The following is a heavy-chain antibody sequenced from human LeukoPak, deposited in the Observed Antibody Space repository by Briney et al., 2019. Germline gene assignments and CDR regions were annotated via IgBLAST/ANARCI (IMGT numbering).Heavy chain of an antibody. CDR3: ARDFDTSGYYTGH. V-gene: IGHV1-2*02. J-gene: IGHJ4*02. Sequence: ASVKVSCKASGYTFTGYYMHWVRQAPGQGLEWMGWINPNSGGTNYAQKFQGRVTMTRDTSISTAYVELRRLRSDDTAVYYCARDFDTSGYYTGHWGQGTLVTVSS. CDR2: INPNSGGT. CDR1: GYTFTGYY. D-gene: IGHD3-22*01.